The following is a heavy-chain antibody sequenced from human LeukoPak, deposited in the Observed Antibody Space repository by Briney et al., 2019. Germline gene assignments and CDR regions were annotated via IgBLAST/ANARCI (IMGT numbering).Heavy chain of an antibody. J-gene: IGHJ4*02. Sequence: ASVKVSCKASGYTFTGYYMHWVRQAPGQGLEWMGWINPNSGGTNYAQKVQGRVTMTRDTSTSTAYMELSRLRSDDTAVYYCAREELLWFGESPWDYWGQGTLVTVSS. CDR2: INPNSGGT. CDR3: AREELLWFGESPWDY. D-gene: IGHD3-10*01. V-gene: IGHV1-2*02. CDR1: GYTFTGYY.